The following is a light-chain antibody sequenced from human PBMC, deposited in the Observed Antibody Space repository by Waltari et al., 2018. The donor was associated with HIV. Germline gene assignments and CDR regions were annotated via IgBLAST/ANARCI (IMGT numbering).Light chain of an antibody. Sequence: QSALTQPRSVSGSPGQSVTISCTGTSSDVGGYNYVSWYQQHPGKAPKFMIYDVSRRPPGVPDRFSGSKSGNTASLTSSGLQAEDEADYYCCSYAGNYTFVFGGGTELTVL. CDR1: SSDVGGYNY. CDR2: DVS. J-gene: IGLJ2*01. CDR3: CSYAGNYTFV. V-gene: IGLV2-11*01.